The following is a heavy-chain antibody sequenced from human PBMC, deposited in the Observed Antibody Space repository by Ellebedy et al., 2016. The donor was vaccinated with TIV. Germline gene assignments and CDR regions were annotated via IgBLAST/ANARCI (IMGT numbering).Heavy chain of an antibody. J-gene: IGHJ3*02. D-gene: IGHD4-23*01. CDR2: ISGSGGNP. CDR1: GLTFSSHA. Sequence: PGGSLRLSCAASGLTFSSHAMSWVRQAPGKGLEWVSSISGSGGNPYYADSVKGRFTISRDNSKDTLYLQVNSLRAEDTAVYYCARDPVGVGPAFDIWGQGTMVTVSS. V-gene: IGHV3-23*01. CDR3: ARDPVGVGPAFDI.